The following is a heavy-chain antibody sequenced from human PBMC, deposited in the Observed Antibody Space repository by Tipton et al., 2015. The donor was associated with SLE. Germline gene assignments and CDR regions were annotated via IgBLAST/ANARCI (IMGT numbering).Heavy chain of an antibody. J-gene: IGHJ6*04. Sequence: RSLRLSCAASGFTFSSYGMHWVRQAPGKGLEWVAVIWYDGSNKYYADSVKGRFTISRDNSKNTLYLQMNSLRAEDTAVYYCARARGYSTLLDVWGKGTTVTVSS. V-gene: IGHV3-33*01. CDR2: IWYDGSNK. D-gene: IGHD6-13*01. CDR1: GFTFSSYG. CDR3: ARARGYSTLLDV.